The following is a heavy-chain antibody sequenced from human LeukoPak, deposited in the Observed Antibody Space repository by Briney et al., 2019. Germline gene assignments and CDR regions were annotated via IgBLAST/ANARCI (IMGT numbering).Heavy chain of an antibody. CDR2: IYYSGST. D-gene: IGHD4-23*01. CDR1: GGSISSGGYY. J-gene: IGHJ4*02. CDR3: ARENYGDNSGVDYFDY. Sequence: SETLSLTCTVSGGSISSGGYYWSWIRQHPGKGLEWIGYIYYSGSTYYNPSLKSRVTISVDTSKNQFSLKLSSVTAADTAVYYCARENYGDNSGVDYFDYWGQGTLVTVSS. V-gene: IGHV4-31*03.